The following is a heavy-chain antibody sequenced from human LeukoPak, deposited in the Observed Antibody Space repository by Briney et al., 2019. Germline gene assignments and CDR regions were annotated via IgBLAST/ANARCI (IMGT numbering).Heavy chain of an antibody. CDR3: TRGAPGIAARADY. CDR2: FYTSGGT. J-gene: IGHJ4*02. D-gene: IGHD6-13*01. Sequence: PSETLSLTCSVSGGSISNYYWSWIRRPAGKGLEWIGRFYTSGGTRYNPSLESRVAMSVDASKNQFFLKLTSVTAADTAVYYCTRGAPGIAARADYWGQGTLVTVSS. CDR1: GGSISNYY. V-gene: IGHV4-4*07.